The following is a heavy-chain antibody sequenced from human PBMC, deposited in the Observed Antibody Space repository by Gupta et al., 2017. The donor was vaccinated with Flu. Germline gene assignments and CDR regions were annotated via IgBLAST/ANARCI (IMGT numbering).Heavy chain of an antibody. V-gene: IGHV1-69*01. CDR2: IIPIFGTA. CDR3: AREGLAYCGGDCYSDPFDY. D-gene: IGHD2-21*02. Sequence: QVQLVQSGAEVKKPGPSVKVSCKASGGTFSSYAISWVRQAPGQGLEWMGGIIPIFGTANYAQKFQGRVTITADESTSTAYMELSSLRSEDTAVYYCAREGLAYCGGDCYSDPFDYWGQGTLVTVSS. J-gene: IGHJ4*02. CDR1: GGTFSSYA.